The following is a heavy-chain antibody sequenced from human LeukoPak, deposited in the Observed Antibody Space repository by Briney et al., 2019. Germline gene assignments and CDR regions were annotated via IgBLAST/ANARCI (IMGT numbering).Heavy chain of an antibody. D-gene: IGHD3-16*01. CDR1: GSTFSGHL. J-gene: IGHJ4*02. Sequence: GGSLRLSCAASGSTFSGHLLHWVRQAPGKGLEWVAGTAYEGGEKYYADSVSGRFTISRDNSDNMVYLQMNGLRLEDTAVYFCAREGDRHLTFDYWGRGTLVTVSS. V-gene: IGHV3-30*01. CDR2: TAYEGGEK. CDR3: AREGDRHLTFDY.